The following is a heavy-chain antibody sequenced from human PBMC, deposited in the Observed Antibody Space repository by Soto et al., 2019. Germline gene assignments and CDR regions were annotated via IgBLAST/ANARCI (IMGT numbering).Heavy chain of an antibody. CDR3: AKEILAVAAKRYFDY. Sequence: GGSLRLSCAASGLSFSSYAMNWVRQAPGKGLEWVSGISGSGSNTYYADSVEGRFTISRDNSKNTLYLQMNSLRAEDTAVYYCAKEILAVAAKRYFDYWGQGTLVTVSS. CDR1: GLSFSSYA. V-gene: IGHV3-23*01. J-gene: IGHJ4*02. D-gene: IGHD6-19*01. CDR2: ISGSGSNT.